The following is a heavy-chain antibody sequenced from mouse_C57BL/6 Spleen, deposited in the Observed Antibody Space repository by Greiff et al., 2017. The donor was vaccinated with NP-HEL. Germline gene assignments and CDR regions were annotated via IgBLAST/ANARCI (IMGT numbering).Heavy chain of an antibody. J-gene: IGHJ2*01. CDR2: ISGGVGNT. CDR3: ARESNDGPFDY. Sequence: EVQLVESGGGLVKPGGSLKLSCAASGFTFSSYTMSWVRQTPEKRLEWVATISGGVGNTYYPDSVKGRFTISRDNAKNTLYLQMSSLRSEDTALYDCARESNDGPFDYWGQGTTLTVSS. D-gene: IGHD2-12*01. CDR1: GFTFSSYT. V-gene: IGHV5-9*01.